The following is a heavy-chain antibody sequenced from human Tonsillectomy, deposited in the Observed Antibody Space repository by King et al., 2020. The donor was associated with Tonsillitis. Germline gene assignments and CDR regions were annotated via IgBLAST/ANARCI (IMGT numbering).Heavy chain of an antibody. CDR2: IYPGDSDT. J-gene: IGHJ2*01. CDR3: ARRPDTTXVXDWYFDL. Sequence: QLVQSGAEVQKPGESLKISCKASGYSFTSYWIGWVRQMPGKGLEWMGIIYPGDSDTRYSPSFQGQVTISADESISTAFLQWSSLKASDTAIYYCARRPDTTXVXDWYFDLWGRGTLVTVSS. CDR1: GYSFTSYW. D-gene: IGHD5-18*01. V-gene: IGHV5-51*03.